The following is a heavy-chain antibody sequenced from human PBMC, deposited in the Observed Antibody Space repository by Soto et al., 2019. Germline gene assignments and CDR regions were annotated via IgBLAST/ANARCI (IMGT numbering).Heavy chain of an antibody. CDR3: ARRSQGYNWNYEYYYYYMDV. V-gene: IGHV4-59*01. Sequence: SETLSLTCTVSGGSISSYYWSWIRQPPGKGLEWIGYIYYSGSTNYNPSLKSRVTISVDTSKNQFSLKLSSVTAADTAVYYCARRSQGYNWNYEYYYYYMDVWGKGTTVTVSS. J-gene: IGHJ6*03. CDR2: IYYSGST. D-gene: IGHD1-7*01. CDR1: GGSISSYY.